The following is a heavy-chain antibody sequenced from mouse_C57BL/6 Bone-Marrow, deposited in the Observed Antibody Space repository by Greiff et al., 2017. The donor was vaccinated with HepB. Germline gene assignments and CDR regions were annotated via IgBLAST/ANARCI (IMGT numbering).Heavy chain of an antibody. J-gene: IGHJ2*01. CDR1: GFTFSSYA. CDR3: TREGGPYYGSSFDY. CDR2: ISSGGDYI. V-gene: IGHV5-9-1*02. Sequence: EVKLVESGEGLVKPGGSLKLSCAASGFTFSSYAMSWVRQTPEKRLEWVAYISSGGDYIYYADTVKGRFTISRDNARNTLYMQMSSLKSEDTAMYYCTREGGPYYGSSFDYWGQGTTLTVSS. D-gene: IGHD1-1*01.